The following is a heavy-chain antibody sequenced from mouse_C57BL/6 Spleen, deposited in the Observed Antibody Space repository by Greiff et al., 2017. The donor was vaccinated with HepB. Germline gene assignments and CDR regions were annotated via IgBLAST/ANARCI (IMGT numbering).Heavy chain of an antibody. Sequence: QVQLQQPGAELVKPGASVKMSCKASGYTFTSYWITWVKQRPGQGLEWIGDIYPGSGSTNYNEKFKSKATLTVDTSSSTAYMQLSSLTSEDSAVYYCARPTTVVAPYYYAMDYWGQGTSVTVSS. CDR1: GYTFTSYW. V-gene: IGHV1-55*01. CDR3: ARPTTVVAPYYYAMDY. J-gene: IGHJ4*01. D-gene: IGHD1-1*01. CDR2: IYPGSGST.